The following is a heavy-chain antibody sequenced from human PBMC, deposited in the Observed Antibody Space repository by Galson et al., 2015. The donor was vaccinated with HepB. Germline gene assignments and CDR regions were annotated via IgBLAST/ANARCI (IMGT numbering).Heavy chain of an antibody. V-gene: IGHV2-70*11. CDR2: IDWDDDK. CDR3: ARILDRQWQFDY. CDR1: GFSLSTSGMC. D-gene: IGHD6-19*01. J-gene: IGHJ4*02. Sequence: PALVKPTQTLTLTCTFSGFSLSTSGMCVSWIRQPPGKALEWLARIDWDDDKYYSTSLKTRLTVSKDTSKNQVVLTMTNMDPVDTATYYCARILDRQWQFDYWGQGTLVTVSS.